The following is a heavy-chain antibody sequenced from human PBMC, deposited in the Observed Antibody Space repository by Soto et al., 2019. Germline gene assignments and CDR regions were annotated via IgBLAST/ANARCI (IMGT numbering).Heavy chain of an antibody. CDR3: ARGGVDYYDSSGYYFSPYYFDY. CDR2: IYHSGST. V-gene: IGHV4-39*07. D-gene: IGHD3-22*01. CDR1: GGYISGSSYY. J-gene: IGHJ4*02. Sequence: SEPLSLTCTVSGGYISGSSYYWSWIRQPPGQGLECIGNIYHSGSTYYNPSLKSRVTISVDRSKNQFSLKLSSVTAADTAVYYCARGGVDYYDSSGYYFSPYYFDYWGQGTLVTVSS.